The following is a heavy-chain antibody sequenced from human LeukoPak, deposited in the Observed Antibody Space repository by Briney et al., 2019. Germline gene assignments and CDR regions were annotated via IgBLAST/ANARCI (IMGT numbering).Heavy chain of an antibody. V-gene: IGHV3-43D*03. CDR2: ISWDGGST. CDR3: AKDGYCSGGSCYSRFHYYYYYYMDV. D-gene: IGHD2-15*01. CDR1: GFTFDDYA. Sequence: GGSLRLSCAASGFTFDDYAMHWVRQAPGKGLEWVSLISWDGGSTYYADSVKGRFTISRDNSKNSLYLQMNSLRAEDIALYYCAKDGYCSGGSCYSRFHYYYYYYMDVWGKGTTVTISS. J-gene: IGHJ6*03.